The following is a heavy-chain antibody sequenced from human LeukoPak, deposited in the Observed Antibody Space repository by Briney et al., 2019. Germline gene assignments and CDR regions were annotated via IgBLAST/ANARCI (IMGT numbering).Heavy chain of an antibody. CDR2: IYYSGST. V-gene: IGHV4-59*12. D-gene: IGHD3-22*01. J-gene: IGHJ4*02. CDR1: GGSISSYY. Sequence: RASETLSLTCTVSGGSISSYYWSWIRQPPGKGLEWIGYIYYSGSTNYNPSLKSRVTISVDTSKNQFSLKLSSVTAADSAVYYCANYDSTGAWGYWGQGTLVTVSS. CDR3: ANYDSTGAWGY.